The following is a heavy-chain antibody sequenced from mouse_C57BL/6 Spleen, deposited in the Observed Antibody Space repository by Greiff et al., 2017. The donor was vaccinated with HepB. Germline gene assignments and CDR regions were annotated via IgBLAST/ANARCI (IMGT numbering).Heavy chain of an antibody. CDR1: GYTFTSYG. Sequence: QVQLQQSGAELARPGASVKLSCKASGYTFTSYGISWVKQRTGQGLEWIGEIYPSSGNTYYNEKFKGKATLTADKSSSTAYMELRSLTSEDSAVYFCANRQLRGFAYWGQGTLVTVSA. D-gene: IGHD3-2*02. CDR2: IYPSSGNT. J-gene: IGHJ3*01. CDR3: ANRQLRGFAY. V-gene: IGHV1-81*01.